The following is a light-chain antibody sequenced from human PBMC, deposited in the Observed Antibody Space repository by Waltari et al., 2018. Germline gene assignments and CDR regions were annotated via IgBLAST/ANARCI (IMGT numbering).Light chain of an antibody. V-gene: IGKV1-5*01. Sequence: DIQMTQSPSTLSASVGDRVTITCRASQSISSWLAWYQQKPGKAPKLLIYDASSLESGVPSRFSGSGSGTEFTLTISSLQPDDFAVYYCQQYNNWPGTFGQGTKVEIK. CDR2: DAS. CDR1: QSISSW. J-gene: IGKJ1*01. CDR3: QQYNNWPGT.